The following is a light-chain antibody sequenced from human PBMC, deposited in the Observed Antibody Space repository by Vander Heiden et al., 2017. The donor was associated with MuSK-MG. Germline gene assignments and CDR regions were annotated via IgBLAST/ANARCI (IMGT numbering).Light chain of an antibody. V-gene: IGKV1-12*01. CDR3: QLANTFPHT. CDR2: AAS. CDR1: QDISRW. J-gene: IGKJ2*01. Sequence: DIQMTQSPSSVSASVGDRVTITCRASQDISRWLAWFQQKPGKAPKLLIYAASTLQSGVPSRPRGSGSVTDFTLTISSLQPEHFATYFSQLANTFPHTFGQGTKLEIK.